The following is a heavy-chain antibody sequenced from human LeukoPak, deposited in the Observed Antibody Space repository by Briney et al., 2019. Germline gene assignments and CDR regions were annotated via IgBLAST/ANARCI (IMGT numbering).Heavy chain of an antibody. Sequence: GRSLTLSCAASGFTFNTYAMHWVRQAPGQGLEWVAHIWHDGSHKFYSNSVRGQFTISRDNSKNTVYLQMNNLRPEDTAVYYCAREIFGSGGYPDFWGQGTLVTVSS. CDR2: IWHDGSHK. J-gene: IGHJ4*02. D-gene: IGHD3-10*01. V-gene: IGHV3-33*01. CDR3: AREIFGSGGYPDF. CDR1: GFTFNTYA.